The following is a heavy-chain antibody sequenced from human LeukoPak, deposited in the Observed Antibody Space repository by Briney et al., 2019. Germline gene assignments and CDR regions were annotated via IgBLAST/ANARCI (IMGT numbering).Heavy chain of an antibody. V-gene: IGHV1-2*02. D-gene: IGHD5-12*01. Sequence: ASVKVSCKASGYTFTNYYMHWVRQAPGQGLEWMGWINPNSGGTNYAQKFQGRVTMTRDTSISTAYMELSRLRSDDTAVYYCARLLSGSTYYFDYWGQGTLVTVSS. J-gene: IGHJ4*02. CDR2: INPNSGGT. CDR1: GYTFTNYY. CDR3: ARLLSGSTYYFDY.